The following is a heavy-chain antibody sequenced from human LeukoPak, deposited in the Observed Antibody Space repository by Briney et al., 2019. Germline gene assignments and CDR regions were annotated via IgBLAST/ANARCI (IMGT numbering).Heavy chain of an antibody. CDR1: GFTFSRYS. Sequence: GGSLRLSCAAAGFTFSRYSMNWVRQAPGKGLEWISHISSDSTTNYAGSVKGRFTIPRDNAKNLLSLQMNSLRAEDTAVYYCARDQYYAFDIWGQGTMVTVSS. J-gene: IGHJ3*02. V-gene: IGHV3-48*01. CDR3: ARDQYYAFDI. CDR2: ISSDSTT. D-gene: IGHD2/OR15-2a*01.